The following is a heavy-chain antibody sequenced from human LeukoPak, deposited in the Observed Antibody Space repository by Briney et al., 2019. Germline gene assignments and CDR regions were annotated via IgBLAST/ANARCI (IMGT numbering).Heavy chain of an antibody. CDR1: GGTFSSYA. Sequence: GASVKVSCKASGGTFSSYAISWVRQAPGQGLEWMGRIIPIFGIANYAQKFRGRVTITADKSTSTAYMELSSLRSEDTAVYYCARERRRAGAAFDIWGQGTMVTVSS. J-gene: IGHJ3*02. CDR2: IIPIFGIA. CDR3: ARERRRAGAAFDI. V-gene: IGHV1-69*04. D-gene: IGHD2-21*01.